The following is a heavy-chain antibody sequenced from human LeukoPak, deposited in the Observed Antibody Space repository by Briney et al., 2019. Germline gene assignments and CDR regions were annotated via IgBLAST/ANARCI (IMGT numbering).Heavy chain of an antibody. CDR3: AKMGGLQRVFDY. J-gene: IGHJ4*02. D-gene: IGHD5-24*01. Sequence: GGSLRRSCAASGFTFSSYAIHWVRQAPGKGLEWVAVISFDGSNKYYADSVKGRFTISRDNSKNTLYLQMNSLRAEDTAVYYCAKMGGLQRVFDYWGQGSLVTVSS. CDR1: GFTFSSYA. V-gene: IGHV3-30-3*02. CDR2: ISFDGSNK.